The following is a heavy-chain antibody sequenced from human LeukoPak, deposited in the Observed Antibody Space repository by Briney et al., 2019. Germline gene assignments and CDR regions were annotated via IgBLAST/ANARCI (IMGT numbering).Heavy chain of an antibody. J-gene: IGHJ3*02. CDR2: IGYDGSNK. V-gene: IGHV3-30*02. Sequence: GGSLRLSCAASGFTFSSYGMHWVRQAPGKGLEWVAFIGYDGSNKYYADSVKGRFTISRDNSKNTLYLQMNSLRAEDTAVYYCAKMLIWGQGTMVTVSS. CDR3: AKMLI. D-gene: IGHD2-8*01. CDR1: GFTFSSYG.